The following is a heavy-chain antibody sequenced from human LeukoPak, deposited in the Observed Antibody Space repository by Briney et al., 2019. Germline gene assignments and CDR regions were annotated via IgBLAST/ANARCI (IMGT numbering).Heavy chain of an antibody. J-gene: IGHJ3*02. V-gene: IGHV3-23*01. D-gene: IGHD1-1*01. CDR3: AKELIILPTGTVAFDI. Sequence: GGSLRLSCAASGFSFGTNAMSWVRQAPGKGLEWVSAISGSGGDTYYADSVKGRFTIFRDNSKNTLYLQMNSLRAEDTAIYYCAKELIILPTGTVAFDIWGQGTMVPVSS. CDR2: ISGSGGDT. CDR1: GFSFGTNA.